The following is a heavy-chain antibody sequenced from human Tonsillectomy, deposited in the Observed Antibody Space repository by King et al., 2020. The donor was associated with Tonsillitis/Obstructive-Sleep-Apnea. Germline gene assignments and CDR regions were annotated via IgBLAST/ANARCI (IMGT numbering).Heavy chain of an antibody. CDR2: INWHGGST. D-gene: IGHD3-9*01. Sequence: VQLVESGGGVVRPGGSLRLSCAASGFTFDDYGMSWVRQAPGMGLEWVSGINWHGGSTGYADSVRGRLTISRDNDKNTLYLQINSLRAEDTALDYCVRVYYDILTGHYYYYYYMDVWGKGTTVTVSS. CDR3: VRVYYDILTGHYYYYYYMDV. J-gene: IGHJ6*03. CDR1: GFTFDDYG. V-gene: IGHV3-20*04.